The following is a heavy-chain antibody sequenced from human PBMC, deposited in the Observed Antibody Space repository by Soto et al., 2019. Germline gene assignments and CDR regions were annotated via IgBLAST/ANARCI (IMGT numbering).Heavy chain of an antibody. CDR2: ISYDGSIK. J-gene: IGHJ4*01. D-gene: IGHD5-18*01. CDR3: ARGHTANTAMVTGQFDY. V-gene: IGHV3-30-3*01. Sequence: QVQLVESGGGVVQPGTSLRLSCAASGFTFYNYALHWVRRAPGKGLEWVAVISYDGSIKYYADSVKGRFTISRDNSKNTLYLQMNSLRAEDMAVYYCARGHTANTAMVTGQFDYWGQEPWSPSPQ. CDR1: GFTFYNYA.